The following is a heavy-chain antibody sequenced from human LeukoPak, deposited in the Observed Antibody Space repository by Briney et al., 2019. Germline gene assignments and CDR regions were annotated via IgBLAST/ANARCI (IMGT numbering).Heavy chain of an antibody. J-gene: IGHJ4*02. CDR2: IKHSGST. D-gene: IGHD2-21*02. Sequence: SETLSLTCPVHGGSFSGYYWGWIRQPPGKGLEWVGGIKHSGSTKYKPSLKSRVTISVDTSKNQFSLKLSSVTAADTAVYYCARGWGYSYGSTYCGGDCYYNHYYFDYWGQGTLVTVSS. CDR3: ARGWGYSYGSTYCGGDCYYNHYYFDY. CDR1: GGSFSGYY. V-gene: IGHV4-34*01.